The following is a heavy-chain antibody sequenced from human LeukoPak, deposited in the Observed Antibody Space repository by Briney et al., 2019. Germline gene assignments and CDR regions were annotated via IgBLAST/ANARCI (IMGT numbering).Heavy chain of an antibody. V-gene: IGHV1-69*13. CDR3: AIGSGSYRGSAMYYLHY. Sequence: ASVKVSCKASGGTYGTYAVNWVRQAPGQGLEWMGGIIPIFGTPNYAQKFQGRVTITADEPTSTAYMELTSLRSEYSEVYSCAIGSGSYRGSAMYYLHYWGKGTLVIVSS. J-gene: IGHJ4*02. D-gene: IGHD3-10*01. CDR2: IIPIFGTP. CDR1: GGTYGTYA.